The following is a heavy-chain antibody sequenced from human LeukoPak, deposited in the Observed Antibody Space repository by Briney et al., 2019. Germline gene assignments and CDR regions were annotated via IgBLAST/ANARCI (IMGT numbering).Heavy chain of an antibody. CDR3: ARVVTMVRGVISGFDY. CDR2: INWNGGST. V-gene: IGHV3-20*04. J-gene: IGHJ4*02. Sequence: GGSLRLSCAASGFTFDDYGMSWVRQAPGKGLEWVSGINWNGGSTGYADSVKGRFTISRDNAKNSLYLQMNSLRAEDTALYYCARVVTMVRGVISGFDYWGQGTLVTVSS. CDR1: GFTFDDYG. D-gene: IGHD3-10*01.